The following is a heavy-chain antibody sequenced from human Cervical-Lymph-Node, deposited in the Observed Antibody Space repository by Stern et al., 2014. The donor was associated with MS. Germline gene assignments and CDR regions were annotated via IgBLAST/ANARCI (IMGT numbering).Heavy chain of an antibody. V-gene: IGHV3-33*01. CDR1: GFTFSSSG. CDR3: AREGGNTAEYFQH. J-gene: IGHJ1*01. CDR2: IWYDGSNR. Sequence: VQLVESGGGVVQPGRSLRLSCAASGFTFSSSGMPWVRQAPGKGLEWLAIIWYDGSNRYYAASVKGRFTTSRDNSKNTLYLQMNSLRADDTAVYYCAREGGNTAEYFQHWGQGTLVTVSS. D-gene: IGHD4-23*01.